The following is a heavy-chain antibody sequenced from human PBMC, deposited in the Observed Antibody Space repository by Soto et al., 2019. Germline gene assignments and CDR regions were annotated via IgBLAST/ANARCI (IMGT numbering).Heavy chain of an antibody. J-gene: IGHJ3*02. Sequence: SETLSLTCTVSGGSISSGGYYWSWIRQHPGKGLEWIGYIYYSGSTYYNPSLKSRVTISVDTSKNQFSLKLSSVTAADTAVYYCARERYSSSSRADAFDIWGQGTMVTVSS. CDR3: ARERYSSSSRADAFDI. V-gene: IGHV4-31*03. CDR1: GGSISSGGYY. D-gene: IGHD6-6*01. CDR2: IYYSGST.